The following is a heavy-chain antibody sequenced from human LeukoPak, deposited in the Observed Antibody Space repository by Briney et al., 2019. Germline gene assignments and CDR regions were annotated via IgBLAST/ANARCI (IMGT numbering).Heavy chain of an antibody. CDR1: GFTSSSYW. D-gene: IGHD2-21*01. CDR3: ARGLRAGAFEY. V-gene: IGHV3-53*01. Sequence: TGGSLRLSCAASGFTSSSYWMRWVRQAPGKGLEWVSIIYSGGSIYYADSVKGRFTMSKDNSKNTLDLQMNSLRDEDTAVYYCARGLRAGAFEYWGQGTLVTVSS. CDR2: IYSGGSI. J-gene: IGHJ4*02.